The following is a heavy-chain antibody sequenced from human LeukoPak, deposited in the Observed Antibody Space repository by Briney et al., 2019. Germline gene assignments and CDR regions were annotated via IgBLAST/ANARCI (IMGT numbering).Heavy chain of an antibody. D-gene: IGHD6-13*01. CDR3: TRDQIAAAGMYYYYYYMDV. CDR2: IRSKAYGGTT. V-gene: IGHV3-49*03. J-gene: IGHJ6*03. Sequence: GRSLRLSCTASGFTSGDYAMSWFRQAPGKGLEWVGFIRSKAYGGTTEYAASVKGRFTISRDDSKSIAYLQMNSLKTEDTAVYYCTRDQIAAAGMYYYYYYMDVWGKGTTVTVSS. CDR1: GFTSGDYA.